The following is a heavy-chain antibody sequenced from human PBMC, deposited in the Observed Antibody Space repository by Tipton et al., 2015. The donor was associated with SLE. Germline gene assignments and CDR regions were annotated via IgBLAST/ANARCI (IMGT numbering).Heavy chain of an antibody. CDR1: GFTFSTY. D-gene: IGHD3-22*01. CDR2: IYYSGST. V-gene: IGHV4-59*08. CDR3: ARQSGGDYYDSSGYSFPFDY. Sequence: GFTFSTYWMGWIRQPPGKGLEWIGYIYYSGSTNYTPPLKSRVTISVDTSKNQFSLKLSSVTAADTAVYYCARQSGGDYYDSSGYSFPFDYWGQGTLVTVSS. J-gene: IGHJ4*02.